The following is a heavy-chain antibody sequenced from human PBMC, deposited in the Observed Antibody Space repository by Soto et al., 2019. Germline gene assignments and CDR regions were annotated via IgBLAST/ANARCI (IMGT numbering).Heavy chain of an antibody. CDR2: FIPMFNRP. CDR3: ARGQFHHVSNYYYALDV. Sequence: QVQLVQSGAEVKKPGSSVKVSCKASGGTFSSYAISWVRQAPGQGLEWMGGFIPMFNRPHSARQFQGKVTITADESTSTAYMGLSSLRSEDTAVYYCARGQFHHVSNYYYALDVWGQGTTVTVSS. V-gene: IGHV1-69*01. CDR1: GGTFSSYA. J-gene: IGHJ6*02.